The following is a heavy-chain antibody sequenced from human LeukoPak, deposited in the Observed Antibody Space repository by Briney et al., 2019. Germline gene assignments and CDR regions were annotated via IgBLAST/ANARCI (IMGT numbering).Heavy chain of an antibody. J-gene: IGHJ2*01. V-gene: IGHV5-51*01. CDR1: GHSFSTYW. Sequence: HGESLKISCKGSGHSFSTYWVAWVRQMPGKGLEWMGIIYPGNSDTRYSPSFQGQATISADKSITTAYLQWSSLKASDTAIYYCARTPGSSDYRGYQYWYFDLWGRGTLVTVSS. CDR3: ARTPGSSDYRGYQYWYFDL. CDR2: IYPGNSDT. D-gene: IGHD5-12*01.